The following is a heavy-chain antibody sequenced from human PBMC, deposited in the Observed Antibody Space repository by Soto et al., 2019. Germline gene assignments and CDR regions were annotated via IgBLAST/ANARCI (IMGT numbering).Heavy chain of an antibody. CDR2: IYYSGST. Sequence: SETLSLTCTVSGGSISSGGYYWSWIRQHPGKGLEWIGYIYYSGSTYYNPSLKSRVTISVDTSKNQFSLKLSSVTAADTAVYYCARTGVVVVAATLPYFQHWGQGTLVTVSS. D-gene: IGHD2-15*01. CDR3: ARTGVVVVAATLPYFQH. J-gene: IGHJ1*01. V-gene: IGHV4-31*03. CDR1: GGSISSGGYY.